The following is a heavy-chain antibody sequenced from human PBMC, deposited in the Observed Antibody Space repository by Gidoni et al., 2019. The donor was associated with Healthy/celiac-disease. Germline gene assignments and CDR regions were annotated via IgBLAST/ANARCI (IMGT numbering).Heavy chain of an antibody. Sequence: EVQLLDSGGGLVQPGGSLRLSCAASGFTFSSYAMSWVRQAPGKGLEWVSAISGSGGSTYDADSVKGRFTISRDNSKNTLYLQMNSLRAEDTAVYYCANGLLSMVSTNYFDYWGQGTLVTVSS. J-gene: IGHJ4*02. D-gene: IGHD3-10*01. V-gene: IGHV3-23*01. CDR3: ANGLLSMVSTNYFDY. CDR2: ISGSGGST. CDR1: GFTFSSYA.